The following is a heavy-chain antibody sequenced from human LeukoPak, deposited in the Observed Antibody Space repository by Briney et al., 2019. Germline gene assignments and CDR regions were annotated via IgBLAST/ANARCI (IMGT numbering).Heavy chain of an antibody. Sequence: SETLSLTCTVSGGSISSYYWSWIRQPPGKGLEWIGYIYYSGSTNDNPSLKSRVTLSVDTSKNQFSLKLSSVTAADTAVYYCARYSTTWYYAFDIWGQGTMVTVSS. V-gene: IGHV4-59*08. CDR3: ARYSTTWYYAFDI. CDR1: GGSISSYY. J-gene: IGHJ3*02. CDR2: IYYSGST. D-gene: IGHD6-13*01.